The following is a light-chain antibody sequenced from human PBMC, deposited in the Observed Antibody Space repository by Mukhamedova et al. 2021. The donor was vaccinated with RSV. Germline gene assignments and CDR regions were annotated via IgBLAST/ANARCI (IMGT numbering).Light chain of an antibody. Sequence: RARQSVTNYLAWYQQKPGQAPRLLIYGASSRATGIPDRFSGSGSGTDFTLTISRLEPEDFAVYYCQQYAHSPLTFGQGTK. CDR1: QSVTNY. V-gene: IGKV3-20*01. CDR2: GAS. CDR3: QQYAHSPLT. J-gene: IGKJ1*01.